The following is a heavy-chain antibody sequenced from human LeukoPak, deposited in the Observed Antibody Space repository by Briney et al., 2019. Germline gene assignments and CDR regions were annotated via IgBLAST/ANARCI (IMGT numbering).Heavy chain of an antibody. CDR2: ITTSGGST. CDR1: GYTFTSYY. D-gene: IGHD6-13*01. CDR3: ARVRTIAAVGPDFDY. J-gene: IGHJ4*02. Sequence: ASVKVSCKASGYTFTSYYMHWVRQAPGQGLEWMGIITTSGGSTSYAQNFQGRVTMTRDTSTSRVYMELTSLGSEDTAVYYCARVRTIAAVGPDFDYWGQGTLVTVSS. V-gene: IGHV1-46*01.